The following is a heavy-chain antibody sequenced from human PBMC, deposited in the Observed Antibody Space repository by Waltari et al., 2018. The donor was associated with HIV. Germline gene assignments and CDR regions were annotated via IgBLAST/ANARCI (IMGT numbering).Heavy chain of an antibody. CDR1: GGSIRSPGHS. J-gene: IGHJ4*02. V-gene: IGHV4-39*01. CDR3: ARGTIESGVTAGFGF. D-gene: IGHD2-21*02. CDR2: IYYTGTT. Sequence: QLQLQESGPGLVRPSETLSLTCSVSGGSIRSPGHSWGWLRPSSGKGLEWVGSIYYTGTTYYSPSLKNRLTMSVDATKGQFSLTLKSVTAADTAIYYCARGTIESGVTAGFGFWGQGTLVAVSS.